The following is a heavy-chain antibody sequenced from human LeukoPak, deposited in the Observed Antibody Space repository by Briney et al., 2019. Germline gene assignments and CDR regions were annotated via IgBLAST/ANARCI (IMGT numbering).Heavy chain of an antibody. CDR3: ARGYYDFWSGINWFDP. D-gene: IGHD3-3*01. J-gene: IGHJ5*02. CDR1: GGSISGYH. CDR2: IYYSGSS. V-gene: IGHV4-59*01. Sequence: SETLSLTCNVSGGSISGYHWSWIRQPPGKGLEWLGYIYYSGSSNYNPSLKSRVTMSADTSKNQFSLKLSSVTAADTAVYYCARGYYDFWSGINWFDPWGQGTLVTVSS.